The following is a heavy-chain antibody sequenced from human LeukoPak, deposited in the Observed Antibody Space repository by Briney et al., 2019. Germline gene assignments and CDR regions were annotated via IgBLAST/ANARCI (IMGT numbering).Heavy chain of an antibody. CDR3: ARGSDRTGYFPT. J-gene: IGHJ5*02. V-gene: IGHV3-74*01. Sequence: GGSLRLSCAASGFTFRTSWMHWVRQAPGKGLVWVSGINGDGSNTIYADSVRGRFTISRDNAKNTLYLQMSSLRAEDTAVYYCARGSDRTGYFPTWGQGTLVTVSS. CDR2: INGDGSNT. CDR1: GFTFRTSW. D-gene: IGHD3-22*01.